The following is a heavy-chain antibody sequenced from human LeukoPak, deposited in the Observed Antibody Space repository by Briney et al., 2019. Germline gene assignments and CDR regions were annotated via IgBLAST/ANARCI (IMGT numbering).Heavy chain of an antibody. D-gene: IGHD2-2*01. CDR3: ARERGYCTSTSCYRSDAFDI. V-gene: IGHV3-21*01. Sequence: GGSLRLSCAASGFTFSGYSMTWVRQAPGKGLEWVSSISSSSSFIYYADSVKGRFTISRDNAKNSLYLQMNSLRVEDTAVYYCARERGYCTSTSCYRSDAFDIWGQGTMVTVSS. CDR2: ISSSSSFI. CDR1: GFTFSGYS. J-gene: IGHJ3*02.